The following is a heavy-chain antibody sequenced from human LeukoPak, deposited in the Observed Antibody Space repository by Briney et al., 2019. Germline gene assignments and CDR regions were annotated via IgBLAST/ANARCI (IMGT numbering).Heavy chain of an antibody. D-gene: IGHD1-7*01. CDR1: GGSISPYY. V-gene: IGHV4-59*08. CDR2: IYYSGST. J-gene: IGHJ4*02. CDR3: ARHAPNWNYVLNPTTEIYYFDY. Sequence: KPSETLSLTCTVSGGSISPYYWSWIRQPPGKGLEWIGYIYYSGSTNYNPSLKSRVTISVDTSKNQFSLKLSSVTAADTAVYYCARHAPNWNYVLNPTTEIYYFDYWGQGTLVTVSS.